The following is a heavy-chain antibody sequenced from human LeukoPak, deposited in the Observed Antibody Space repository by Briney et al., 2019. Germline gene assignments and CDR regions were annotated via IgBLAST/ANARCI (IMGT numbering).Heavy chain of an antibody. CDR2: IMPLFGTA. Sequence: ASVKVSCKTSVGTFTNSAISWVRQAPGQGLEWLGGIMPLFGTAGYAQKFQGRVTITKDESTRTVYLELTSLTSDDTAVYYCARDVHGDYGSGWFDPWGQGTLVSVSS. J-gene: IGHJ5*02. V-gene: IGHV1-69*05. CDR3: ARDVHGDYGSGWFDP. CDR1: VGTFTNSA. D-gene: IGHD4-17*01.